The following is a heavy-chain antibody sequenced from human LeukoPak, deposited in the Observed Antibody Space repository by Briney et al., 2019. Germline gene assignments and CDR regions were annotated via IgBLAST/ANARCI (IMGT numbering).Heavy chain of an antibody. CDR3: ARDLGVHGWQTPLDY. V-gene: IGHV3-7*01. Sequence: GGSLRLSCAASGFTFSSYWMSWVRQAPGKGLEWVANIKQDGSEKYYVDSVKGRFTISRDNAKNSLYLQMNSLRAEDTAVYYCARDLGVHGWQTPLDYWGQGTLVTVSS. CDR1: GFTFSSYW. CDR2: IKQDGSEK. D-gene: IGHD1-1*01. J-gene: IGHJ4*02.